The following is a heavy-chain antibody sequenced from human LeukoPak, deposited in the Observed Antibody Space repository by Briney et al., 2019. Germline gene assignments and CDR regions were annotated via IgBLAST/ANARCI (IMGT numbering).Heavy chain of an antibody. Sequence: PGGSLRLSCAASGFTFSSYEMNWVRQALGKGLEWVSYISSSGSTIYYADSVKGRFTISRDNAKNSLYLQMNSLRAEDTAVYYCARGPVVVVAAEYYFDYWGQGTLVTVSS. V-gene: IGHV3-48*03. CDR3: ARGPVVVVAAEYYFDY. D-gene: IGHD2-15*01. CDR2: ISSSGSTI. CDR1: GFTFSSYE. J-gene: IGHJ4*02.